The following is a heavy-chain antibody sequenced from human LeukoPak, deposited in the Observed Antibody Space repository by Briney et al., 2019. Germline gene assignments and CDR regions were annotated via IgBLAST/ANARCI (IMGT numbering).Heavy chain of an antibody. CDR3: ARGTVLWFGEFHYYYYGMDV. J-gene: IGHJ6*02. D-gene: IGHD3-10*01. V-gene: IGHV3-23*01. Sequence: PGGSLRLSCAASGFTFTTYAMSWVRQAPGKGLEWVSGISDSGGSTHYADSVKGRFTVSRDNSKNTLYLQMNSLRAEDTAVYYCARGTVLWFGEFHYYYYGMDVWGQGTTVTVSS. CDR1: GFTFTTYA. CDR2: ISDSGGST.